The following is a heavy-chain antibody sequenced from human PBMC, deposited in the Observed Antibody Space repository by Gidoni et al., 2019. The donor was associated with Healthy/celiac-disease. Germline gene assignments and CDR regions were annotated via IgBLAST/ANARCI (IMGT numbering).Heavy chain of an antibody. V-gene: IGHV4-59*08. J-gene: IGHJ1*01. CDR3: ARNYYDSSGYPENAEYFQH. CDR2: IYYSGST. Sequence: QVQLQESGPGLVKPSETLSLTCTVSGGSISSYYWSWIRKPPGKGLEWIGYIYYSGSTNYNPSLYSRVTISVDTSKNQFSLKLSSVTAADTAVYYCARNYYDSSGYPENAEYFQHWGQGTLVTVSS. CDR1: GGSISSYY. D-gene: IGHD3-22*01.